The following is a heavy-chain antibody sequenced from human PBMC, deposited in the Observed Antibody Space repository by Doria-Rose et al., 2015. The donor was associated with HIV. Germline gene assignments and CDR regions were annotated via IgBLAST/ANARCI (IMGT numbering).Heavy chain of an antibody. V-gene: IGHV1-2*02. CDR3: AREGGSSWRSFDY. Sequence: VQLVQSGAEVKKPGASVRVSCKASGYTFTGYYLHWVRQAPGQGLEWVGWINPNNGDTNYAQKLQGRVTMARHTSITTAYMEMSRLRSDDTAVYYCAREGGSSWRSFDYWGQGTLVTVSS. D-gene: IGHD6-13*01. J-gene: IGHJ4*02. CDR1: GYTFTGYY. CDR2: INPNNGDT.